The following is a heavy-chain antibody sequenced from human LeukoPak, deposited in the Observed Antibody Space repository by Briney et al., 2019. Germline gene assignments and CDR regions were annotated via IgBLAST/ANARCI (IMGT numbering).Heavy chain of an antibody. J-gene: IGHJ6*03. CDR3: ARVVVSPAPPYMDV. CDR1: GFTFSDYY. V-gene: IGHV3-11*01. CDR2: ISSGGSVK. Sequence: GGSLRLSCAASGFTFSDYYMSWVRQAPGKGLEWVSYISSGGSVKYYGDSVKGRVTISRDNAKNPLYLQMNSLRAEDTAVYYCARVVVSPAPPYMDVWGKGTTVTVSS. D-gene: IGHD2-2*01.